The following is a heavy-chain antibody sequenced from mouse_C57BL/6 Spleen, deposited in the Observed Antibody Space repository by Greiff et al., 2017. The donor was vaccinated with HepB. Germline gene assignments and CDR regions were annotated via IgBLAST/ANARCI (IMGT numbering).Heavy chain of an antibody. D-gene: IGHD1-1*01. CDR2: IDPSDSYT. V-gene: IGHV1-69*01. CDR1: GYTFTSYW. CDR3: ARRGSRVYFDY. J-gene: IGHJ2*01. Sequence: QVQLQQPGAELVMPGASVKLSCKASGYTFTSYWMHWVKQRPGQGLEWIGEIDPSDSYTNYNQKFKGKSTLTVDKSSSTAYMQLSSLTSEDSAVYYCARRGSRVYFDYWGQGTTLTVSS.